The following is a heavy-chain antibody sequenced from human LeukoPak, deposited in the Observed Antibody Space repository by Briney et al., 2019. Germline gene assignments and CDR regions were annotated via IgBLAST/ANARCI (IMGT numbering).Heavy chain of an antibody. J-gene: IGHJ4*02. CDR3: ARRFSTSWYFDY. CDR1: GXRFSNYC. CDR2: IYPGDSDT. D-gene: IGHD6-13*01. Sequence: PGESLKISFKGYGXRFSNYCIGWVRQMPGKGVEWMAIIYPGDSDTRYSPSFQAQVSISADTSISTAYLQWGSLKASDTAMYYCARRFSTSWYFDYWGQGALVTVSS. V-gene: IGHV5-51*01.